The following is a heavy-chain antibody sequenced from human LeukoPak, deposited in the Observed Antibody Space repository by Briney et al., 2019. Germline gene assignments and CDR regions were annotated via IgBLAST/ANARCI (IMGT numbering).Heavy chain of an antibody. D-gene: IGHD1-26*01. J-gene: IGHJ4*02. CDR1: GGSISSYY. Sequence: PSETLSLTCTVSGGSISSYYWSWIRQPPGKGLEWIGYIYYSGSTNYNPSLKSRVTISVDTSKNQFSLKLSSVTAAHTAVYYCARDSGGSYDYWGQGTLVTVSS. CDR3: ARDSGGSYDY. CDR2: IYYSGST. V-gene: IGHV4-59*01.